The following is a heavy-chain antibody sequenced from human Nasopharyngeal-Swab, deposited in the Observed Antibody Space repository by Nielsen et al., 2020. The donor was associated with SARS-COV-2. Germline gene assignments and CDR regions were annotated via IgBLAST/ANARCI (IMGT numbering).Heavy chain of an antibody. Sequence: GESLKISCKGSGYIFTSYWIGWVRQMPGKGLEWMGIIYPADSDSRYSLSFEGQVSISVDKSLSTAYLQWNTLKASDTAIYYCVRRASSASYFYFDYWGPGTLVTVSS. J-gene: IGHJ4*02. CDR3: VRRASSASYFYFDY. D-gene: IGHD1-26*01. V-gene: IGHV5-51*01. CDR1: GYIFTSYW. CDR2: IYPADSDS.